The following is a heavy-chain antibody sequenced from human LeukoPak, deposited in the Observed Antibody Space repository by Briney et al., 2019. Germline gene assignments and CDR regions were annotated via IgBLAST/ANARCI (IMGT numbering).Heavy chain of an antibody. J-gene: IGHJ6*03. CDR3: ARSYDFWSGYYTPYYYYYMDV. D-gene: IGHD3-3*01. CDR1: GGSISSSSYY. Sequence: PSETLSLTCTVSGGSISSSSYYWGWIRQPPGKGLEWIGSIYYSGSTYYNPSLKSRVTISVDTSKNQFSLKLSSVTAADTAVYYCARSYDFWSGYYTPYYYYYMDVWGKGTTVTVSS. V-gene: IGHV4-39*07. CDR2: IYYSGST.